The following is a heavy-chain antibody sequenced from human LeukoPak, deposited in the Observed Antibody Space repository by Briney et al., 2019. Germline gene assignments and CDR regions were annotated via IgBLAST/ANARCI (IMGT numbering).Heavy chain of an antibody. V-gene: IGHV1-18*01. CDR1: GYTFTSYG. D-gene: IGHD2-2*01. CDR2: ISAYNGNT. J-gene: IGHJ4*02. Sequence: VASVKVSCKASGYTFTSYGISWVRQAPGQGLEWMGWISAYNGNTNYAQKLQGRVTMTTDTSTSTAYMELRSLRSDDTAVYYCARRYCSSTSCYPPLYWGQGTLVTVSS. CDR3: ARRYCSSTSCYPPLY.